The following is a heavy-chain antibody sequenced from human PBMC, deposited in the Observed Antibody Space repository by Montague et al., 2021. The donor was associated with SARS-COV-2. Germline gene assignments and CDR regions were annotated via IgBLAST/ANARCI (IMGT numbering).Heavy chain of an antibody. J-gene: IGHJ3*02. CDR3: ARVPPYYYDSSGYYSGAFDI. CDR2: IYTSGST. CDR1: GGSNSSGSYY. D-gene: IGHD3-22*01. Sequence: TLSLTCTVSGGSNSSGSYYWSWIRQPAGKGLEWIGRIYTSGSTNYNPSLKSRVAISVDTSKNQFSLKLSSVTAADTAVYYCARVPPYYYDSSGYYSGAFDIWGQGTMVTVSS. V-gene: IGHV4-61*02.